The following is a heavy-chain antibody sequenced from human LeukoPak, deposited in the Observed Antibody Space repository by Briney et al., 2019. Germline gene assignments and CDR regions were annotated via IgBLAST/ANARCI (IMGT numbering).Heavy chain of an antibody. CDR2: IVVGSGNT. Sequence: GASVKVSCKASGFTVTSSTIQWVRQARGQRLEWIGWIVVGSGNTNYAQKFQERVIITRDMSTTTVYMELSSLRSEDTAVYYCAGTPWFGELTLDYWGQRTLVTVSS. CDR1: GFTVTSST. CDR3: AGTPWFGELTLDY. J-gene: IGHJ4*02. D-gene: IGHD3-10*01. V-gene: IGHV1-58*02.